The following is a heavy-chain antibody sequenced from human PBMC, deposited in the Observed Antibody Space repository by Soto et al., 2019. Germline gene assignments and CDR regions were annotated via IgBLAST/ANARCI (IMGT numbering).Heavy chain of an antibody. CDR3: ARDRLLWFGELPSPDNWFDP. CDR1: GYTFTGYY. Sequence: ASVKVSCKASGYTFTGYYMHWVRQAPGQGLEWMGWINPNSGGTNYAQKFQGRVTMTRDTFISTAYMELSRLRSDDTAVYYCARDRLLWFGELPSPDNWFDPWGQGTLVTVS. J-gene: IGHJ5*02. D-gene: IGHD3-10*01. V-gene: IGHV1-2*02. CDR2: INPNSGGT.